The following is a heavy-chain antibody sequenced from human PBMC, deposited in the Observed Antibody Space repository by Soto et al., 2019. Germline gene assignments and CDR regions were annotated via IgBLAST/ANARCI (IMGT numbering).Heavy chain of an antibody. CDR1: GFTFSSYS. V-gene: IGHV3-21*01. Sequence: EVQLVESGGGLVKPGWSLRLSCAASGFTFSSYSMNWVRQAPGKGLEWVSSISSSSSYIYYADSVKGRFTISRDNAWNPLCLQMNSWRAEDTAVYYCAREPGYSYGGFDYWGQGTLVTVSS. CDR2: ISSSSSYI. CDR3: AREPGYSYGGFDY. J-gene: IGHJ4*02. D-gene: IGHD5-18*01.